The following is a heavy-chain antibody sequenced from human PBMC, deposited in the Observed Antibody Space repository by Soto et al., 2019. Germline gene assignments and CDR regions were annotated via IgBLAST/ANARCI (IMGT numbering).Heavy chain of an antibody. Sequence: PSETLSLTCTVSGGSISSGGYYWSWIRQHPGKGLEWIGCIYYSGSTYYNPSLKSRVTFSVDTSKTLFSLKLRSVTAADTAVYYCARGSTWQGRDWFDPWGQGTLVTVSS. CDR3: ARGSTWQGRDWFDP. D-gene: IGHD6-13*01. J-gene: IGHJ5*02. CDR2: IYYSGST. V-gene: IGHV4-31*03. CDR1: GGSISSGGYY.